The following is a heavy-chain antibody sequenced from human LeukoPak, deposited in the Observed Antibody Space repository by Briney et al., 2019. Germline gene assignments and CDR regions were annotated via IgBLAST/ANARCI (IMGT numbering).Heavy chain of an antibody. J-gene: IGHJ5*02. CDR1: GGSISSSSYD. D-gene: IGHD6-19*01. CDR2: IYYSGST. Sequence: SETLSLTCTVSGGSISSSSYDWGWIRQPPGQGLEWIGSIYYSGSTYYNPSLKSRVTISVDTSKNQFSLKLSSVTAADTAVYYCARDSSGHPNWFDRWGQGTLVTVSS. CDR3: ARDSSGHPNWFDR. V-gene: IGHV4-39*01.